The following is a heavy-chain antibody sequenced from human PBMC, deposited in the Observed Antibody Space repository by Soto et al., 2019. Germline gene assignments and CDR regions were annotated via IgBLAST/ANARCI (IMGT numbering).Heavy chain of an antibody. CDR3: ARTDCSGGSCYGGRGVWFDP. Sequence: QLQLQESGSGLVKPSQTLSLTGAVSGGSISSGGYSWSWIRQPPGKGLEWIGYIYHSGSTYYNPSLKSRVTISVDRSKNQFSLKLSSVTAADTAVYYCARTDCSGGSCYGGRGVWFDPWGQGTLVTVSS. D-gene: IGHD2-15*01. CDR2: IYHSGST. CDR1: GGSISSGGYS. V-gene: IGHV4-30-2*01. J-gene: IGHJ5*02.